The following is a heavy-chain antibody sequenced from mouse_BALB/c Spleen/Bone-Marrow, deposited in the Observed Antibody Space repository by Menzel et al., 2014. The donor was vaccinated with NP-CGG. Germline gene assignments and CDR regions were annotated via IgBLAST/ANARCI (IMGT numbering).Heavy chain of an antibody. Sequence: EVQLVESGGGLVQPGGSRKVSCAASGFTFSSFGMHWVRQAPEKRLEWVAHISSGSSTIYYADTVKGRFTISRDNPKNTLFLQITSLRSEDTAMYYCARSTMITTGYYYAMDYWGQGTSVTVSS. J-gene: IGHJ4*01. CDR3: ARSTMITTGYYYAMDY. CDR1: GFTFSSFG. CDR2: ISSGSSTI. V-gene: IGHV5-17*02. D-gene: IGHD2-4*01.